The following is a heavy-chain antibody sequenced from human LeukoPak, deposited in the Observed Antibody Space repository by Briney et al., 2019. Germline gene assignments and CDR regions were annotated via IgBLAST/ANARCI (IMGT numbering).Heavy chain of an antibody. V-gene: IGHV3-74*01. Sequence: PGGSLRLSCAASGFTFSSYGMHWVRQAPGKGLVWVSRINSDGSTTSYADSVKGRFTISRDNAKNSLYLQMNSLRAEDTAVYYCARGQGVSQSSDYWGQGTLVTVSS. D-gene: IGHD6-19*01. J-gene: IGHJ4*02. CDR1: GFTFSSYG. CDR3: ARGQGVSQSSDY. CDR2: INSDGSTT.